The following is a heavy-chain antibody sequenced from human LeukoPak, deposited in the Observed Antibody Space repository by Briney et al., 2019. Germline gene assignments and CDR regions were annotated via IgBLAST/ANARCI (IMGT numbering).Heavy chain of an antibody. D-gene: IGHD6-13*01. CDR3: ARVALRGIAAAPADY. CDR2: ISYDGSNK. V-gene: IGHV3-30-3*01. J-gene: IGHJ4*02. CDR1: GFTFNSYA. Sequence: GGSLRLSCAASGFTFNSYAMHCVRQAPGKGLEWVAVISYDGSNKYYADSVKGRFTISRDNSKSTLYLPMSSLRAEDTAVYYCARVALRGIAAAPADYWGQGTLVTVSS.